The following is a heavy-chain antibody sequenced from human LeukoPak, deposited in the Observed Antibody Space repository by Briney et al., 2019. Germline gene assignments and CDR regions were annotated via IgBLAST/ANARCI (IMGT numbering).Heavy chain of an antibody. CDR3: ARGVVRSSNFDY. Sequence: PSETLSLTCAVYGESFSGYYWSWIRQPPGKGLEWIGEINHSGSTNYNPSLKSRVTISVDTSRNQFSLNLSSVTAADTAVYYCARGVVRSSNFDYWGQGTLVTVSS. CDR2: INHSGST. D-gene: IGHD2-21*01. J-gene: IGHJ4*02. V-gene: IGHV4-34*01. CDR1: GESFSGYY.